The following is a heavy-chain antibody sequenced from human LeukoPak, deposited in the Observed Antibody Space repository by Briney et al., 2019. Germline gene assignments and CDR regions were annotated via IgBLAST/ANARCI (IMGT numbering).Heavy chain of an antibody. CDR1: GFTFSSYG. Sequence: PGGSLRLSCAASGFTFSSYGMHCVRQAPGKGLERVAFIRYDGSNKYYADSVKGRFTISRDNSKNTLYLQMNSLRAEDTAVYYCAKDKVPAAKTLGYFYYWGQGTLVTVSS. V-gene: IGHV3-30*02. J-gene: IGHJ4*02. D-gene: IGHD2-2*01. CDR2: IRYDGSNK. CDR3: AKDKVPAAKTLGYFYY.